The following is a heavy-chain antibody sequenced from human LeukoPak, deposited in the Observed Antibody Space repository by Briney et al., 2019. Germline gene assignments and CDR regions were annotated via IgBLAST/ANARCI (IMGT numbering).Heavy chain of an antibody. V-gene: IGHV3-74*01. CDR1: GFTFSSYW. Sequence: PGGSLRLSCAASGFTFSSYWMHWVRQAPGKGLLWVSRINSDGSSTSYADYVKGRLTIYRDNAKNTLYLQMNSLRAEDTAVYYCARGYSSSWYQIYYYGMDVWGKGTTVTVSS. D-gene: IGHD6-13*01. CDR2: INSDGSST. J-gene: IGHJ6*04. CDR3: ARGYSSSWYQIYYYGMDV.